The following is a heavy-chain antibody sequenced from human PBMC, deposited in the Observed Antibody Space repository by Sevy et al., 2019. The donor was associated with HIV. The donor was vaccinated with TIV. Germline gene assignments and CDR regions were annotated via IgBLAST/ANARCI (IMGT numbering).Heavy chain of an antibody. D-gene: IGHD6-13*01. J-gene: IGHJ4*02. CDR3: ARDRGIPSSSWGVGGF. CDR1: GFTFSSYS. CDR2: ISSSSSYI. V-gene: IGHV3-21*01. Sequence: GGCLRLSCAASGFTFSSYSMNWVRQAPGKGLEWVSSISSSSSYIYYADSVKGRFTISRDNAKNSLYLQMNSLRAEDTAVYYCARDRGIPSSSWGVGGFWGQGTLVTVSS.